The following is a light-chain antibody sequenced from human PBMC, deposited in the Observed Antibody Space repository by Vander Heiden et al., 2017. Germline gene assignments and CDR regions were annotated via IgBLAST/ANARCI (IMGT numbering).Light chain of an antibody. Sequence: QSVLTQPPSASGTPGQRVTISCSGSSSDIGGNTVIWYQQLPGTAPNLLIYSNNQRPSGVPDRFSGSKSGTSASLAISGLQYEDEADYYCAAWDDSLNGWVFGGGTKLTVL. CDR3: AAWDDSLNGWV. J-gene: IGLJ3*02. V-gene: IGLV1-44*01. CDR1: SSDIGGNT. CDR2: SNN.